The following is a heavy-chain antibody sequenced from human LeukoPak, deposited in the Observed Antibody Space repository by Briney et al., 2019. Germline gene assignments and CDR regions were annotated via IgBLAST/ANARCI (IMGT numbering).Heavy chain of an antibody. D-gene: IGHD3-16*01. CDR1: GFTFSDHH. J-gene: IGHJ4*02. CDR2: ISSSSSTI. V-gene: IGHV3-48*01. Sequence: PGGSLRLSCAASGFTFSDHHMDWVRQAPGKGLEWVSYISSSSSTIYYADSVKGRFTISRDNAKNSLYLQMNSLRAEDTAVYYGARSAARTFGGWGQGTLVTVSS. CDR3: ARSAARTFGG.